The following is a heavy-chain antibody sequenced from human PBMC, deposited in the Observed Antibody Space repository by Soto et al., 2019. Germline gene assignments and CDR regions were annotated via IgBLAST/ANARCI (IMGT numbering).Heavy chain of an antibody. D-gene: IGHD2-2*01. Sequence: QVLLVQSGAEVKKPGSSVKVSCKASGGTFSSYAISWVRHAPGQGLEWMGGIIPIFGTANYAQKFQGRVTITADESTSTVYMELSSLRSEDTAVYYCATPREYQLRNFDYWGQGTLVTVSS. CDR1: GGTFSSYA. CDR2: IIPIFGTA. V-gene: IGHV1-69*01. J-gene: IGHJ4*02. CDR3: ATPREYQLRNFDY.